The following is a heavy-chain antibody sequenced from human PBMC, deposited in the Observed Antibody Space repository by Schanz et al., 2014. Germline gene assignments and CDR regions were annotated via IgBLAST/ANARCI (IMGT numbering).Heavy chain of an antibody. CDR3: ARAGQDYSDSSGYATYYFGN. V-gene: IGHV1-69*04. J-gene: IGHJ4*02. CDR1: GGTFSSFA. CDR2: IIPILDIT. D-gene: IGHD3-22*01. Sequence: QVQLVQSEAEVKKPGSSVKVSCKASGGTFSSFAIFWVRQAPGQGLEWMGTIIPILDITNYAQKFQGRVTITADKSTSTAYMELSNLRSEDTAVYYCARAGQDYSDSSGYATYYFGNWGQGTLVTVSS.